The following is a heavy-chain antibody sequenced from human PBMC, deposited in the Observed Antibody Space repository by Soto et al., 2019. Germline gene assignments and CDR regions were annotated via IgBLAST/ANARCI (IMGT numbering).Heavy chain of an antibody. Sequence: EVHLVQSGAEVKKPGESLKISCQASGYSFTTYWIGWVRQMPGKGLEWMGIIYPGDSDSRYSLSFQGQVTISVDKSTTTAYLQWSSLKASDTAMYYCARLRSCSGGSCYGDHWGQGTLVTVFS. CDR2: IYPGDSDS. CDR1: GYSFTTYW. CDR3: ARLRSCSGGSCYGDH. V-gene: IGHV5-51*03. D-gene: IGHD2-15*01. J-gene: IGHJ4*02.